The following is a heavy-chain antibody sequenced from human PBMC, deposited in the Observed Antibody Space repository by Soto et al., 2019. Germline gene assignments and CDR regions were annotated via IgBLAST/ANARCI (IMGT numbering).Heavy chain of an antibody. D-gene: IGHD6-19*01. J-gene: IGHJ6*02. CDR2: ISGSGGST. CDR1: GFTFSSYA. V-gene: IGHV3-23*04. Sequence: VQLVESGGGVVQPGRSLRLSCAASGFTFSSYAMSWVRQAPGKGLEWVSAISGSGGSTYYADSVKGRFTISRDNSKNTLYLQMNSLRAEDTAVYYCAKEDSSGWYSEVDGMDVWGQGTTVTVSS. CDR3: AKEDSSGWYSEVDGMDV.